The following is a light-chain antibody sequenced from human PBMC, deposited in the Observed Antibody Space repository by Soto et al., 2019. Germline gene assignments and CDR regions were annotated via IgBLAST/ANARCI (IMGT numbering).Light chain of an antibody. V-gene: IGKV1-9*01. J-gene: IGKJ5*01. CDR1: QDISTY. Sequence: DIQLTQSPSFLSASVGDRVTITCRASQDISTYLAWYQQKAGKAPKLLIYTASTLQGGVPSRFSGSGSGTEFTLTISSLQPEDFATYYCQQLNSYLITFGQGTRLEIK. CDR3: QQLNSYLIT. CDR2: TAS.